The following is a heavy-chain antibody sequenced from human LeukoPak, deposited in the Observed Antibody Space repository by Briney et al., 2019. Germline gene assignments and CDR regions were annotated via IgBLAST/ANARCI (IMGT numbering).Heavy chain of an antibody. CDR2: IKQDGSEK. CDR1: GFTFSDYY. V-gene: IGHV3-7*03. D-gene: IGHD5-18*01. CDR3: ARVEGYSYGYFDY. Sequence: PGGSLRLSCAASGFTFSDYYMSWVRQAPRKGLEWVANIKQDGSEKYYVDSVKGRFTISRDNAKNSLYLQMNSLRAEDTAVYYCARVEGYSYGYFDYWGQGTLVTVSS. J-gene: IGHJ4*02.